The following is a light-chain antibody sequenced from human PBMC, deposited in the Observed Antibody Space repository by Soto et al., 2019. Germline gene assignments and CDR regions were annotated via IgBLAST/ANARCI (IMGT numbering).Light chain of an antibody. CDR3: QRYGGSFI. CDR2: NTS. Sequence: EIVLTQSPGTLSLSPGEGATVSCRVSQSINSKSLVWYQRKFGQAPRLLIYNTSTRATGIPDRFSGSGSGTDFILSISGLEPEDFAVYSCQRYGGSFIFGAGTKVDFK. J-gene: IGKJ3*01. CDR1: QSINSKS. V-gene: IGKV3-20*01.